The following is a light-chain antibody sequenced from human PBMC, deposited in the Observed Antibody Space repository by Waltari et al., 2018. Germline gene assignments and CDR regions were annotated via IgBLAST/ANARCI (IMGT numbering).Light chain of an antibody. Sequence: EIVLTQSPVTLSLSPGERATLSCRASQNIQTFLAWYQHRPGQPPRLLIYDEFYRAIGIPARCSGSVSGTDFTLSISCLVPEDFAVYFCQKCSDWLPFTAGPGTRVDI. J-gene: IGKJ3*01. CDR1: QNIQTF. CDR3: QKCSDWLPFT. CDR2: DEF. V-gene: IGKV3-11*01.